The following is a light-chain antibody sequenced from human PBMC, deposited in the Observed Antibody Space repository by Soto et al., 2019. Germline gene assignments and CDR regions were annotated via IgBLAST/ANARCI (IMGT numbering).Light chain of an antibody. CDR3: SSYTNSGTPYGV. Sequence: QSALTQPASVSGSPGQSITISCTGTSSDVGGYNYVSWYQQHPGKAPKLMIYEVSNRPSGVSNRFSGSKSGNTASLTIAGLQAEDEADYYCSSYTNSGTPYGVFGGGTTLTVL. CDR2: EVS. CDR1: SSDVGGYNY. V-gene: IGLV2-14*01. J-gene: IGLJ2*01.